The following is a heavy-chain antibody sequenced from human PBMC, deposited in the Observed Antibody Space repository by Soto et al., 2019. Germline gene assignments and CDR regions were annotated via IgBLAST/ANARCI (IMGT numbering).Heavy chain of an antibody. CDR1: GYSFTSYW. CDR3: ARVRGKWELLERYGMDV. D-gene: IGHD1-26*01. CDR2: IYPGDSDT. V-gene: IGHV5-51*01. Sequence: GESLKISCKGSGYSFTSYWIGWVRQMPGKGLEWMGIIYPGDSDTRYSPSFQGQVTISADKSISTAYLQWSSLKASDTAMYYCARVRGKWELLERYGMDVWGQGTTVTVSS. J-gene: IGHJ6*02.